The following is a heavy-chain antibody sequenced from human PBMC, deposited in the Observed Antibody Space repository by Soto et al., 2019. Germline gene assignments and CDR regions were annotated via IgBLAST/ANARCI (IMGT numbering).Heavy chain of an antibody. V-gene: IGHV3-7*04. CDR2: IKQDGSEK. CDR1: GFTFSSYW. J-gene: IGHJ5*02. D-gene: IGHD4-17*01. CDR3: ARGGGRYGDYVPRTNWFDP. Sequence: EVQLVESGGGLVQPGGSLRLSCAASGFTFSSYWMSWVRQAPGKGLEWVANIKQDGSEKYYVDSVKGRFTISRDNAKNPLYLQMNRLRAEDPGVYYCARGGGRYGDYVPRTNWFDPWGQGTLVTVSS.